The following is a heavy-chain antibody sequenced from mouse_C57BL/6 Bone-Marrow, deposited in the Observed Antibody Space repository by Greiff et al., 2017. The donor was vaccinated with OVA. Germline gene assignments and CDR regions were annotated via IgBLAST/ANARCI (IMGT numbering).Heavy chain of an antibody. Sequence: EVKVVESGGGLVQPGGSLKLSCAASGFTFSDYYMYWVRQTPEKRLEWVAYISNGGGSTYYPDTVKGRFTISRDNAKNTLYLQMSRLKSEDTAMDYCARELFYYAMDYWGQGTSVTVSS. D-gene: IGHD1-1*01. CDR1: GFTFSDYY. CDR3: ARELFYYAMDY. CDR2: ISNGGGST. J-gene: IGHJ4*01. V-gene: IGHV5-12*01.